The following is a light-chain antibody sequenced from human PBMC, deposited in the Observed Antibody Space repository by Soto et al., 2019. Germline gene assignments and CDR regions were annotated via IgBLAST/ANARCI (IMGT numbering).Light chain of an antibody. CDR3: LQHNTIPGT. CDR2: AAS. J-gene: IGKJ1*01. Sequence: DIQMTQSPSSLSASVGDRVTITCRASQDIRSDLAWYQQKPGKAPRRLVFAASSLQTGVPSRFSGDGYATDFTLIISSLQTEEFATYYCLQHNTIPGTFGQGTKVEI. V-gene: IGKV1-17*01. CDR1: QDIRSD.